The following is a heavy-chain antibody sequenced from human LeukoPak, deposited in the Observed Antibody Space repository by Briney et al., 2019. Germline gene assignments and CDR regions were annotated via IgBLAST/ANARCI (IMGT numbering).Heavy chain of an antibody. V-gene: IGHV4-59*12. CDR2: IYHSGST. CDR1: GGSISSYY. CDR3: ARSLSGPSPFDP. D-gene: IGHD3-3*01. Sequence: SETLSLTCTVSGGSISSYYWSWIRQPPGKGLEWIGYIYHSGSTYYNPSLKSRVTISVDRSKNQFSLKLSSVTAADTAVYYCARSLSGPSPFDPWGQGTLVTVSS. J-gene: IGHJ5*02.